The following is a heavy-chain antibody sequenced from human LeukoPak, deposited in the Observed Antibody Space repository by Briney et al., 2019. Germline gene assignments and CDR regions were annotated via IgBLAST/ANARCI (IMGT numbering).Heavy chain of an antibody. J-gene: IGHJ6*03. CDR2: INHRGSA. Sequence: SETLSLTCAVSVGSFSGSYWSWIRQPPGKGLEWIGEINHRGSAHYNPSLKSRVTISLDTSKNQFSLKVTSVTAADTSVYYCARGAVSGGFGDFYYYMDVWGKGTTVTVSS. CDR3: ARGAVSGGFGDFYYYMDV. D-gene: IGHD3-16*01. V-gene: IGHV4-34*01. CDR1: VGSFSGSY.